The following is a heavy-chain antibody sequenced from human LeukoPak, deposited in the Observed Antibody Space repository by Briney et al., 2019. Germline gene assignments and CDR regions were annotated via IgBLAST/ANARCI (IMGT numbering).Heavy chain of an antibody. D-gene: IGHD6-6*01. V-gene: IGHV4-4*07. CDR2: IYTSGST. CDR1: GGSISSYY. Sequence: PSETLSLTCTVSGGSISSYYWSWIRQPAGKGLEWIGRIYTSGSTNYNPSLKSRVTMSVDTSKNQFSLKLSSVTAADTAVYYCARASSSPGADAFDIWGQGTMVTVSS. CDR3: ARASSSPGADAFDI. J-gene: IGHJ3*02.